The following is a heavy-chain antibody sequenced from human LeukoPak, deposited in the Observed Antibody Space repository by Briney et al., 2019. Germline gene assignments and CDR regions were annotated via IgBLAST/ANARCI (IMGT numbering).Heavy chain of an antibody. Sequence: GGSLRLSCAVSGFTFRSYAMSWVRQAPGKGLEWVSVLSGSGGTTYYADSVKGRLTISRDNSKNTLYLQMNSLRAEDTAVYYCAKLSDLGGARFDYWGQGTLVTVSS. CDR3: AKLSDLGGARFDY. J-gene: IGHJ4*02. CDR2: LSGSGGTT. CDR1: GFTFRSYA. D-gene: IGHD1-26*01. V-gene: IGHV3-23*01.